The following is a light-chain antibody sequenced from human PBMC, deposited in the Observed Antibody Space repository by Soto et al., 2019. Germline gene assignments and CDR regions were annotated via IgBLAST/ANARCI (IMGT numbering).Light chain of an antibody. CDR2: DVS. Sequence: QSVLTQPRSVSGSPGQSVTISCTGTSSDFYGYNYVSWYQQHPGKAPKVMIYDVSKRPTGVPDRFSGSKSGNTASLTISGLQAEDEADYYCCSYAGSYTYVFGTGTKVTVL. V-gene: IGLV2-11*01. CDR3: CSYAGSYTYV. J-gene: IGLJ1*01. CDR1: SSDFYGYNY.